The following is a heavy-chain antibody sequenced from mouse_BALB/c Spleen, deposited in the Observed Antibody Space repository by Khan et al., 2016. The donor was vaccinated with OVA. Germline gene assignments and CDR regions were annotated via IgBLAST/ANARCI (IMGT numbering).Heavy chain of an antibody. CDR1: GLSITSDYA. J-gene: IGHJ2*01. CDR2: ITYSVST. D-gene: IGHD1-1*01. V-gene: IGHV3-2*02. CDR3: ARNYGYCDF. Sequence: EVQLQEPGPGLVKPSQSLSLTCTVTGLSITSDYAWNWIRQFPGNNLEWMGYITYSVSTSYNPSLKSRISITRDTSKNQFFLQLNSVTTEDTATXYCARNYGYCDFWGQGTTLTVSS.